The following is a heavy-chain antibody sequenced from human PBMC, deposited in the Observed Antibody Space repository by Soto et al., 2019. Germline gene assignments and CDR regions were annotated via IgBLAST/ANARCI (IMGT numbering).Heavy chain of an antibody. V-gene: IGHV1-46*01. J-gene: IGHJ6*02. Sequence: ASVKVSCKASGYTFTSYYMHWVRQAPGQGLEWMGIINPSGGSTSYAQKFQGRVTMTRDTSTSTVYMELSSLRSEDTAVYYCARVSWELRSYYYYGMDVWGQGTTVTSP. CDR1: GYTFTSYY. CDR3: ARVSWELRSYYYYGMDV. CDR2: INPSGGST. D-gene: IGHD1-26*01.